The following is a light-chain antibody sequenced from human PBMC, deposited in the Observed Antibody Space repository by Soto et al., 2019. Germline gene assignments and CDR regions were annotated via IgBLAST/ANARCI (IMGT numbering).Light chain of an antibody. CDR1: QGSGSY. Sequence: DIQLTQSPSFLSASLGDRVTITCRASQGSGSYLAWYQQKPGKAPRLLIYAASTLQSGVPSRFSGSGSDTEFTLTISSLQPEDFATYYCQQLNNYPLTFGGGTKVEIK. CDR3: QQLNNYPLT. V-gene: IGKV1-9*01. CDR2: AAS. J-gene: IGKJ4*01.